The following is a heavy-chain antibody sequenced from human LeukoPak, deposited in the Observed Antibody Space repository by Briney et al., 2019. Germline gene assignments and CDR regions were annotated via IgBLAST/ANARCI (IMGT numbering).Heavy chain of an antibody. Sequence: ASVKVSCKASGYSFTNYDINWVRPATGQGLEWMGWMNPNSGNTGYAQKFQGRFTMTRDTSISTAYMALSSLTSEDTAVYYCVAMARWGQGTLVTVSS. CDR3: VAMAR. J-gene: IGHJ4*02. V-gene: IGHV1-8*01. D-gene: IGHD5-24*01. CDR1: GYSFTNYD. CDR2: MNPNSGNT.